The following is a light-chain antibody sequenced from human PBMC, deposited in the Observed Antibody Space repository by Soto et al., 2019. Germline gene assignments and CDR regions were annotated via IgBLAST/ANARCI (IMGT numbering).Light chain of an antibody. CDR3: GTWDSNLNNGVV. V-gene: IGLV1-51*01. CDR1: SSTVGNNY. Sequence: QSVLTQPPSVSAAPGQRVTIFCSGSSSTVGNNYVSWYQQLPGTAPILLIYYNHHRPSGIPDRFSGSKSGTSATLVITGLQTGDEADYYCGTWDSNLNNGVVFGGGTKLTVL. CDR2: YNH. J-gene: IGLJ2*01.